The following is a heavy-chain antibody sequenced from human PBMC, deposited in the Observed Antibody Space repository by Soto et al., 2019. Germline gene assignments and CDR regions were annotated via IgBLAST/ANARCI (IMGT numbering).Heavy chain of an antibody. V-gene: IGHV4-59*01. J-gene: IGHJ4*02. Sequence: SETLSLTCTVSGGSISFYYWNWIRQPPGKGLEWIGYIHYSGSSNYNPSLKSRVTMSVDTSKNQFSLKLNYVTAADTAVYYCARGSPMTTIDNWGQGTLVTVSS. CDR2: IHYSGSS. CDR1: GGSISFYY. CDR3: ARGSPMTTIDN. D-gene: IGHD4-17*01.